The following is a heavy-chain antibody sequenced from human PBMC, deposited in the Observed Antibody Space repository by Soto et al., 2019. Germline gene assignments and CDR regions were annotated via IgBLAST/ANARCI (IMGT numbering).Heavy chain of an antibody. D-gene: IGHD5-12*01. J-gene: IGHJ4*02. Sequence: ASVKVSCKASGYTFTSYAMNWVRQAPGQRLEWMGWINAGNGNTKYSQKFQGRVTITRDTSASTAYMELSSLRSEDTAVYYCTRHCPDIVAAITWGYYFDYWGQGTLVTVSS. V-gene: IGHV1-3*01. CDR2: INAGNGNT. CDR3: TRHCPDIVAAITWGYYFDY. CDR1: GYTFTSYA.